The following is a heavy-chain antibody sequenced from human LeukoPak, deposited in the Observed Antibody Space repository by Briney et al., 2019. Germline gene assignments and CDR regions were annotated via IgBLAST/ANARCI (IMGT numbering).Heavy chain of an antibody. D-gene: IGHD6-13*01. Sequence: SETLSLTCTVSGGSISSYYWSWIRQPPGKGLEWIGYIYYSGSTNYNPSLKSRVTISVDTSKNQFSLKLSSVTAADTAVYYCAREATPGRIAAAGTSAFDIWCQGTMVTVSS. V-gene: IGHV4-59*01. CDR2: IYYSGST. CDR3: AREATPGRIAAAGTSAFDI. J-gene: IGHJ3*02. CDR1: GGSISSYY.